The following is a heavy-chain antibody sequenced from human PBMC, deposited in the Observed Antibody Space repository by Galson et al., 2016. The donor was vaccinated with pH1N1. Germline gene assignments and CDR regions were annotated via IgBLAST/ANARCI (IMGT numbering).Heavy chain of an antibody. J-gene: IGHJ4*02. CDR3: AKKIGSD. D-gene: IGHD3-22*01. V-gene: IGHV3-7*01. CDR2: IKEDGSTK. Sequence: SLRLSCAASGFTFSSYWMSWIRPAPGKGLEWVANIKEDGSTKYYVDSVKGRFTISRDNAKNSLYLQMNSLRAEDTAVYYCAKKIGSDWGQGTLVTVTS. CDR1: GFTFSSYW.